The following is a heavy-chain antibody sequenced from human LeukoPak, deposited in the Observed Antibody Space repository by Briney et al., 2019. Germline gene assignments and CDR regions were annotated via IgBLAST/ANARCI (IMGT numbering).Heavy chain of an antibody. CDR3: AKSEDTWLTLYYYYGMDV. D-gene: IGHD5-12*01. Sequence: PGGSLRLSCAASGFTFSSYAMSWVRQAPGKGLEWVSAISGSGGSTYYADSVKGRFTISRDNSKNTLYLQMNSLRAEDTAVYYCAKSEDTWLTLYYYYGMDVWGQGTTVTVSS. V-gene: IGHV3-23*01. CDR2: ISGSGGST. J-gene: IGHJ6*02. CDR1: GFTFSSYA.